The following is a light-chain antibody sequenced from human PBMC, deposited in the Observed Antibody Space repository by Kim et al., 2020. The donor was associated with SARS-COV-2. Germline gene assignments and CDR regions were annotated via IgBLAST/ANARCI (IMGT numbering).Light chain of an antibody. CDR1: SSDVGEYDY. CDR2: DVS. CDR3: CSYARGSAYV. J-gene: IGLJ1*01. Sequence: QSALTQPASVSGSPGQSITISCTGTSSDVGEYDYVSWYQQHPGKAPKLIISDVSNRPSGVSSRFSGSKSGNTASLTISGLQDEDEADYYCCSYARGSAYVFGTGTKVTVL. V-gene: IGLV2-14*03.